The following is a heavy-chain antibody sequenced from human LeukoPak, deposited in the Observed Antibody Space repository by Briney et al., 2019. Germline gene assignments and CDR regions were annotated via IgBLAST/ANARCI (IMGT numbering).Heavy chain of an antibody. D-gene: IGHD2-2*01. CDR2: MNPNSGDT. CDR3: ARCSSTSCYLLDY. CDR1: GYTLTDYY. Sequence: GASVTVSCKASGYTLTDYYIHWVRQAPGQGLEWMGWMNPNSGDTNSAQSFQGRVTMTRETSISTAYMELSRLRFDDTAVYYCARCSSTSCYLLDYWGQGTLVTVSS. V-gene: IGHV1-2*02. J-gene: IGHJ4*02.